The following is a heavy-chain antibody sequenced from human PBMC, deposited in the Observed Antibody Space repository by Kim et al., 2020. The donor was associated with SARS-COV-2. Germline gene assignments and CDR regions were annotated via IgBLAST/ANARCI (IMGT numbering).Heavy chain of an antibody. Sequence: GGSLRLSCAASGFTFSSYGMHWVRQAPGKGLEWVAVISYDGSNKYYADSVKGRFTISRDNSKNTLYLQMNSLRAEDTAVYYCAKRIWGAVAGDYWGQGTLVTVSS. V-gene: IGHV3-30*18. CDR3: AKRIWGAVAGDY. J-gene: IGHJ4*02. D-gene: IGHD6-19*01. CDR1: GFTFSSYG. CDR2: ISYDGSNK.